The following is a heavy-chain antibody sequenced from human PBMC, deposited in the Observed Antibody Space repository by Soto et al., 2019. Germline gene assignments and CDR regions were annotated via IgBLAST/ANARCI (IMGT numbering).Heavy chain of an antibody. Sequence: EVQLLESGGGLVQPGGSLRLSCAASGFTFSSYAMSWVRQAPGKGLEWVSAISGSGGSTYYADSVKGRFTISRDNSKNTLYLQMNSLRAEDTAVYYCANDWGSGYSYVAERYFDYWGQGTLVTVSS. CDR3: ANDWGSGYSYVAERYFDY. J-gene: IGHJ4*02. CDR1: GFTFSSYA. D-gene: IGHD5-18*01. CDR2: ISGSGGST. V-gene: IGHV3-23*01.